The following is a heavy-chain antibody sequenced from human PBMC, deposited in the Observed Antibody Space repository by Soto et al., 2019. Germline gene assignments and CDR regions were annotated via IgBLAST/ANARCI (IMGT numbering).Heavy chain of an antibody. CDR2: IYYSGST. V-gene: IGHV4-30-4*01. D-gene: IGHD4-17*01. CDR3: ASSRFPTGLHPY. Sequence: QVQLQESGPGLVKPSQTLSLTCTVSGGSISSGDYYWSWIRQPPGKGLEWVGYIYYSGSTNYNPPFKHRLTISVDTAKDQFSLKLSSVTAADTAVDYCASSRFPTGLHPYWGQGTLVTVSS. J-gene: IGHJ4*02. CDR1: GGSISSGDYY.